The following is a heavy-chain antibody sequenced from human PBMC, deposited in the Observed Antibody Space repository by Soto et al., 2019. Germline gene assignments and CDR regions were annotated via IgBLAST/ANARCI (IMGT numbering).Heavy chain of an antibody. D-gene: IGHD3-10*01. J-gene: IGHJ6*01. CDR2: INPNSGGT. V-gene: IGHV1-2*02. Sequence: ASVKVSCKASGYTFTGYDMHWVRQAPGQGLEWMGWINPNSGGTKYAQKFQGRVTMTRDTSISTAYMELGRLRSDDTAVYYCARRMIWFGTEYRGYGMDVWGQGTTVTVSS. CDR3: ARRMIWFGTEYRGYGMDV. CDR1: GYTFTGYD.